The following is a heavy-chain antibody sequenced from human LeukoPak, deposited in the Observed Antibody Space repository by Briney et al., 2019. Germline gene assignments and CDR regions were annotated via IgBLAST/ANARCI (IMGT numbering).Heavy chain of an antibody. CDR1: GYTFTGYY. CDR3: ARGKAYCSSTSCRRSYNWFDP. V-gene: IGHV1-2*02. CDR2: INPNSGGT. J-gene: IGHJ5*02. Sequence: ASVKVSCKASGYTFTGYYMHWVRQAPGQGLEWMGWINPNSGGTNYAQKFQGRVTMTRDTSISTAYVELSRLRSDDTAVYYCARGKAYCSSTSCRRSYNWFDPWGQGTLVTVSS. D-gene: IGHD2-2*01.